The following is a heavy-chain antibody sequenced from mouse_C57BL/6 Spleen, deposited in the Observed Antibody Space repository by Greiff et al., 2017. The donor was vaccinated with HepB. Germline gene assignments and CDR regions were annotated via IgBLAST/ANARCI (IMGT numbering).Heavy chain of an antibody. V-gene: IGHV2-2*01. CDR1: GFSLTSYG. J-gene: IGHJ1*03. CDR3: AREGLGRSYWYFDV. CDR2: IWSGGST. D-gene: IGHD4-1*01. Sequence: VQLVESGPGLVQPSQSLSITCTVSGFSLTSYGVHWVRQSPGKGLEWLGVIWSGGSTDYNAAFISRLSISKDNSKSQVFFKMNSLQADDTAIYYCAREGLGRSYWYFDVWGTGTTVTVSS.